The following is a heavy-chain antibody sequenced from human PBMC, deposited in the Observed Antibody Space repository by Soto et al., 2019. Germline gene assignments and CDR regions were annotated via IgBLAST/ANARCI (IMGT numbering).Heavy chain of an antibody. Sequence: ASVQVSCKASGYTFTSYAMHWVRQAPGQRLEWMGWINAGNGNTKYSQKFQGRVTITRDTSASTAYMELSSLRSEDTAVYYCARGGPQRYCSGGSCYSVPGNWFDPWGQGTLVTVSS. CDR3: ARGGPQRYCSGGSCYSVPGNWFDP. CDR2: INAGNGNT. J-gene: IGHJ5*02. CDR1: GYTFTSYA. D-gene: IGHD2-15*01. V-gene: IGHV1-3*01.